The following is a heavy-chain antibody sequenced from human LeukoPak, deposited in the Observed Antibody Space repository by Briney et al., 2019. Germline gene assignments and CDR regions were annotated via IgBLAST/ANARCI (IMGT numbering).Heavy chain of an antibody. Sequence: GESLKISCKGSGYSFTNYWIGWVRHMPGKGLEWLGIIYPGDSDTKYSPSFQGQVTISVDESLNTAYLQLNNVKASDTAMYYCARRGSYYLPFDSWGQGTLITVSS. CDR1: GYSFTNYW. CDR2: IYPGDSDT. J-gene: IGHJ4*02. CDR3: ARRGSYYLPFDS. D-gene: IGHD1-26*01. V-gene: IGHV5-51*01.